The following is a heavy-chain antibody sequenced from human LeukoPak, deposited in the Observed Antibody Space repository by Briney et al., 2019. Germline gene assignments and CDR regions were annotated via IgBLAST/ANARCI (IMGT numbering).Heavy chain of an antibody. CDR2: IYYSGST. Sequence: SETLSLTCTVSGGSISSSSYYWGWIRQPPGKGLEWIGSIYYSGSTYYNPSLKSRVTISVDTSKNQFSLKLSSVTAADTAVYYCARRGYSSGYKWFDPWGQGTRVTVSS. V-gene: IGHV4-39*01. J-gene: IGHJ5*02. D-gene: IGHD5-18*01. CDR3: ARRGYSSGYKWFDP. CDR1: GGSISSSSYY.